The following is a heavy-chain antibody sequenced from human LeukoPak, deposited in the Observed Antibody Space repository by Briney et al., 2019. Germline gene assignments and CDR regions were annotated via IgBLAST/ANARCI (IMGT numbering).Heavy chain of an antibody. J-gene: IGHJ6*02. D-gene: IGHD3-10*01. V-gene: IGHV3-48*03. CDR2: ITSSGSTI. CDR3: ARGGSLLAPYYGMDV. CDR1: GFTFSSYE. Sequence: GGSLRLSCAASGFTFSSYEMNWVRQAPGKGLEWVSYITSSGSTIYYGDSVKGRFTISRDNAKTSLSLQMNSLRAEDTAVYYCARGGSLLAPYYGMDVWGQGTTVTVSS.